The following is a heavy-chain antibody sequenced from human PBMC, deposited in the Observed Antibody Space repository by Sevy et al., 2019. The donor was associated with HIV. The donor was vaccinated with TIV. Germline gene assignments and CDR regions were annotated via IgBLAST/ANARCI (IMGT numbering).Heavy chain of an antibody. D-gene: IGHD3-3*01. V-gene: IGHV6-1*01. CDR2: TYYRSEFFY. CDR3: ARVMDGEFGRQGMDV. J-gene: IGHJ6*02. CDR1: GDSVSSNSAA. Sequence: SQTLSLTCAISGDSVSSNSAAWNWIRQSPSRGLEWLGRTYYRSEFFYDYAISVKSRITIDPDTSKNQFSLHLNSVTPEDTAVYYCARVMDGEFGRQGMDVWGQGTTVTVSS.